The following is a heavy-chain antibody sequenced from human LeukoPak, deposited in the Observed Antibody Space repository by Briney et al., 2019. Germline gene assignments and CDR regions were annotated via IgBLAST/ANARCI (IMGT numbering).Heavy chain of an antibody. J-gene: IGHJ6*03. V-gene: IGHV4-59*01. Sequence: PSETLSLTCTVSDDSINTYYWSWIRQPPGKGLEWIGYIYHSGSTNYNPSLRSRVTISVDTSKNQFSLKLNSVTAADTAVYYCARVRWSHAYYYYYYMDVWGKGTTVTVSS. CDR1: DDSINTYY. CDR3: ARVRWSHAYYYYYYMDV. D-gene: IGHD2-15*01. CDR2: IYHSGST.